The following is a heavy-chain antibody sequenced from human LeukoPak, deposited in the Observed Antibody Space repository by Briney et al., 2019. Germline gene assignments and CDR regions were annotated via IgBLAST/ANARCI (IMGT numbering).Heavy chain of an antibody. CDR2: IYYCGST. V-gene: IGHV4-59*12. CDR3: ASNYDSFAAHAFDI. D-gene: IGHD3-10*01. Sequence: PSEPLSLPCTVSGGPNRGYYWRWIRQPPGKGLEGIGYIYYCGSTNYNPPLKSRVTISVDTSKNQFSLKLSSVTAADTAVYYCASNYDSFAAHAFDIWGQGTMVTVSS. J-gene: IGHJ3*02. CDR1: GGPNRGYY.